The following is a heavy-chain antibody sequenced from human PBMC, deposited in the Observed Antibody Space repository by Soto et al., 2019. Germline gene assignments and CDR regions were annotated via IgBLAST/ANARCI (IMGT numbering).Heavy chain of an antibody. J-gene: IGHJ6*02. CDR1: GFTFSSYA. D-gene: IGHD5-18*01. Sequence: QVQLVESGGGVVQPGRSLRLSCAASGFTFSSYAMHWVRQAPGKGLEWVAVISYDGSNKYYADSVKGRFTISRDNSKNTLYLQMNSLRAEDTAVYYCAGRTAMVPRGYYYYGMDVWGQGTTVTVSS. CDR3: AGRTAMVPRGYYYYGMDV. CDR2: ISYDGSNK. V-gene: IGHV3-30-3*01.